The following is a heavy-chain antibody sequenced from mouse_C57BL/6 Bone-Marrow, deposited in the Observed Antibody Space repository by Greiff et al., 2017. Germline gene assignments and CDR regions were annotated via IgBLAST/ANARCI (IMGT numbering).Heavy chain of an antibody. D-gene: IGHD6-1*01. CDR3: ARPSFYWYFDV. CDR1: GYAFTNYL. CDR2: INPGSGGT. J-gene: IGHJ1*03. Sequence: VQLQQSVAELVRPGTSVKVSCKASGYAFTNYLIEWVKQRPGQGLEWIGVINPGSGGTNYTEKFKGKATLTADKSSSTTYMQLSSLTSEDSAVYFCARPSFYWYFDVWGTGTTVTVSS. V-gene: IGHV1-54*01.